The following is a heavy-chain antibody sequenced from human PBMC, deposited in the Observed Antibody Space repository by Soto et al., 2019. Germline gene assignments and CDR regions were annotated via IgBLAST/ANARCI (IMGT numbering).Heavy chain of an antibody. Sequence: QVQLVQSGAEVKKPGSSVKVSCKASGGTFSSYAISWVRQAPGQGLEWMGGIIPIFGTANYAQKFQGRVTITADKSTSTAYMELSSLRSEDTAVYYCARDRAPQYYGSGSYSGFDPWGQGTLVTVSS. CDR1: GGTFSSYA. D-gene: IGHD3-10*01. V-gene: IGHV1-69*06. J-gene: IGHJ5*02. CDR2: IIPIFGTA. CDR3: ARDRAPQYYGSGSYSGFDP.